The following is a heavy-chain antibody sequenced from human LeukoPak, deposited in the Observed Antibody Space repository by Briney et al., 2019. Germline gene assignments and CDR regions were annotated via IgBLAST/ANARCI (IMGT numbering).Heavy chain of an antibody. CDR2: INHSGST. Sequence: PSETLSLTCAVYGGSFSGYYWSWIRQPPGKGLGWIGEINHSGSTNYNPSLKSRVTISVDTSKNQFSLKLSSVTAADTAVYYCARKLYYDFWSGSKYFDYWGQGTLVTVSS. CDR3: ARKLYYDFWSGSKYFDY. CDR1: GGSFSGYY. V-gene: IGHV4-34*01. J-gene: IGHJ4*02. D-gene: IGHD3-3*01.